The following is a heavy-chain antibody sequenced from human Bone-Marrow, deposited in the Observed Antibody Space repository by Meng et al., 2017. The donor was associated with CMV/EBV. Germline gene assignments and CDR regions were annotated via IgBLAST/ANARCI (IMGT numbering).Heavy chain of an antibody. D-gene: IGHD3-10*01. CDR1: GVSFMKYG. Sequence: SVKVSSKASGVSFMKYGVVWVRQAPGQGLEWMGGLFPIFGTPTYSQKFQGRVTITTDESTNTAYMELNNLRSDDTAIYYCAREGTYYGSGSYYNPWGQGTLVTVSS. J-gene: IGHJ5*02. V-gene: IGHV1-69*05. CDR2: LFPIFGTP. CDR3: AREGTYYGSGSYYNP.